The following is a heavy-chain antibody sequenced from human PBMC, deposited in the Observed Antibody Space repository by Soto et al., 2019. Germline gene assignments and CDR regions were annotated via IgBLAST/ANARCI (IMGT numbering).Heavy chain of an antibody. CDR1: GFSFSHSV. D-gene: IGHD6-19*01. CDR3: ATEDVSSGRAGTFHN. Sequence: VELEESGGGVVQPGKSLRVSCAASGFSFSHSVMHWMRQAPGQGLEWVAGLSHDGNSQHYADSVKGRFTISRDNVKNMLYLQMDSLRPDDTAVYYCATEDVSSGRAGTFHNWGQGSLVTVSS. CDR2: LSHDGNSQ. J-gene: IGHJ1*01. V-gene: IGHV3-30-3*01.